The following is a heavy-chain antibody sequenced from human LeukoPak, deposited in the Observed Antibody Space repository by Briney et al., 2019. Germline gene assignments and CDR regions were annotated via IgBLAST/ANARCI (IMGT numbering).Heavy chain of an antibody. V-gene: IGHV1-18*01. J-gene: IGHJ5*02. CDR3: ARDKGGSGWHRHRNWFDP. CDR1: GYTFTSYG. Sequence: GASVKVSCRASGYTFTSYGISWVRQALGQELEWMVWISAYNGNTNYAQKLQGRVTMTTDTSTSTAYMELRSLRSDDTAVYYCARDKGGSGWHRHRNWFDPWGQGTLVTVSS. CDR2: ISAYNGNT. D-gene: IGHD6-19*01.